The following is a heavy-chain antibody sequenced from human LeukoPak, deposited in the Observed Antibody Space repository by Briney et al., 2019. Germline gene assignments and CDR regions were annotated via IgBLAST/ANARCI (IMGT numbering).Heavy chain of an antibody. J-gene: IGHJ4*02. V-gene: IGHV4-30-4*08. CDR2: INHSGST. CDR1: GGSISSGDYY. Sequence: SQTLSLTCTVSGGSISSGDYYWSWIRQLPGKGLEWIGEINHSGSTNYNPSLKSRVTISVDTSKNQFSLKLSSVTAADTAVYYCARGRRSMVRGVGSFDYWGQGTLVTVSS. D-gene: IGHD3-10*01. CDR3: ARGRRSMVRGVGSFDY.